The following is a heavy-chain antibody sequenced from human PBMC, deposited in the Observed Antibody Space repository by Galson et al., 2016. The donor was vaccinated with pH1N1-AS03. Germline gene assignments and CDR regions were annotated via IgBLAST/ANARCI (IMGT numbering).Heavy chain of an antibody. CDR2: LMPVFGPA. D-gene: IGHD3-22*01. J-gene: IGHJ4*02. CDR3: ATDHYETSDFRGAWDY. V-gene: IGHV1-69*01. Sequence: PGQGLEWMGGLMPVFGPAKYAQKFQGRVTISADESTSTAYMELNNLRPEDTAVYYCATDHYETSDFRGAWDYWGQGTPVTVSS.